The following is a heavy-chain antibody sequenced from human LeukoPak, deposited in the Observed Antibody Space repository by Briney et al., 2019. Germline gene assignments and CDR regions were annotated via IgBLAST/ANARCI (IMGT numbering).Heavy chain of an antibody. J-gene: IGHJ4*02. CDR3: ARSIAAAGTIDY. V-gene: IGHV2-70*01. CDR2: IDWDDDK. Sequence: SGPALVQPTPTLTLTCTFSGFSLSTRGMCVSWIRQPPGKALEWLALIDWDDDKYYSTSLKTRLTISKDTSKNQVVLTMTNMDPVDTATYYCARSIAAAGTIDYWGQGTLVTVSS. CDR1: GFSLSTRGMC. D-gene: IGHD6-13*01.